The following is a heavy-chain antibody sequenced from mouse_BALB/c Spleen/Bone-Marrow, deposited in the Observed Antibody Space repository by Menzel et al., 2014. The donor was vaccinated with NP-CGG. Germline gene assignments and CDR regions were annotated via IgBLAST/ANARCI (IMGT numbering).Heavy chain of an antibody. CDR2: ISDGGSYT. Sequence: EVNLVESGGGLVKPGGSLKLSCAASGFTFSDYYMYWVRRTPEKRLEWVATISDGGSYTYYPDSVKGRFTISRDNAKNNLYLQMSSLKSEDTAMYYCANWAYWGQGTLVTVSA. J-gene: IGHJ3*01. D-gene: IGHD4-1*01. CDR3: ANWAY. V-gene: IGHV5-4*02. CDR1: GFTFSDYY.